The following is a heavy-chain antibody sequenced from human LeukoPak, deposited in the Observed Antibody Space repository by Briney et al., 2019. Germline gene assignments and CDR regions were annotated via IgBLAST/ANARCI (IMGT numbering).Heavy chain of an antibody. CDR3: ARGGEVTTVPLDWFDP. J-gene: IGHJ5*02. V-gene: IGHV3-11*01. CDR2: ISSSGSTI. Sequence: GGSLRLSCAASGFTFSDYYMSWIRQAPGKGLEWVSYISSSGSTIYYADSVKGRFTISRDNAKNSLYLQMNSLRAEDTAVYYCARGGEVTTVPLDWFDPWGQGTLVTVSS. D-gene: IGHD4-11*01. CDR1: GFTFSDYY.